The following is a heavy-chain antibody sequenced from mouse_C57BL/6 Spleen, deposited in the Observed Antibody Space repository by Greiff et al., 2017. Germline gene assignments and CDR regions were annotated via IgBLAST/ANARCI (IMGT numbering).Heavy chain of an antibody. CDR3: ARTEDYVAMDY. J-gene: IGHJ4*01. CDR2: ISSGGSYT. Sequence: EVKLMESGGDLVKPGGSLKLSCAASGFTFSSYGMSWVRQTPDKRLEWVATISSGGSYTYYPDSVKGRFTISRDNAKNTLYLQMSSLKSEDTAMYYCARTEDYVAMDYWGQGTSVTVSS. D-gene: IGHD2-4*01. CDR1: GFTFSSYG. V-gene: IGHV5-6*01.